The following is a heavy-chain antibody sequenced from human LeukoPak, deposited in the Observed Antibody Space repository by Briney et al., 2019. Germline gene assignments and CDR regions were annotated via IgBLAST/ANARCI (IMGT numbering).Heavy chain of an antibody. J-gene: IGHJ4*02. V-gene: IGHV3-74*01. CDR1: GFTFSSHW. CDR3: ARDYNWNPPDY. CDR2: IDSDGRIT. D-gene: IGHD1-1*01. Sequence: GGSLRLSCAASGFTFSSHWMHWARQAPGKGLVWVSRIDSDGRITTYADSVKGRFTISRDNAKNTLYLQMNTLRDEDTAVYYCARDYNWNPPDYWGQGTLVTVSS.